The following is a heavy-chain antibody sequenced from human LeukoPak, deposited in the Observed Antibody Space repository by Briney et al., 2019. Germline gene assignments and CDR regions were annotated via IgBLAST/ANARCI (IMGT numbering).Heavy chain of an antibody. D-gene: IGHD6-13*01. J-gene: IGHJ4*02. V-gene: IGHV3-74*01. Sequence: GGSLRLSCAASGFTFSSYWMHWVRQAPGKGLVWVSRIKSDGTSVYYADSVKGRFTISRDNAKNTLYLQMNSLRAADTAVYYCARDRTSASLYSISYYEGFDYWGQGALVTVSS. CDR2: IKSDGTSV. CDR1: GFTFSSYW. CDR3: ARDRTSASLYSISYYEGFDY.